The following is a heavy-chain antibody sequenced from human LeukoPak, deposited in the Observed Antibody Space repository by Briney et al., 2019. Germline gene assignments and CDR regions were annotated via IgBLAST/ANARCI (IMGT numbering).Heavy chain of an antibody. V-gene: IGHV3-30-3*01. CDR1: GFTFSSYA. D-gene: IGHD3-10*01. Sequence: GGSLRLSCAASGFTFSSYAMHWVGQAPGKGLEWVAVISYDGSNKYYADSVKGRFTISRDNSKNTLYLQMNSLRAEDTAVYYCARTRGYYGSGSYYNLGAFDIWGQGTMVTVSS. J-gene: IGHJ3*02. CDR2: ISYDGSNK. CDR3: ARTRGYYGSGSYYNLGAFDI.